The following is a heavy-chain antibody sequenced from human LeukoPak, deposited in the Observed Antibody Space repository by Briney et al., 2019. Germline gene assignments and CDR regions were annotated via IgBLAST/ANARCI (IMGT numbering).Heavy chain of an antibody. CDR3: ARAHYYDSSGLDF. D-gene: IGHD3-22*01. Sequence: GGSLRLSCAASGFTFSSYEINWVRQAPGKGLEWVSYISSSGSTIKYADSLKGRFTISRDNAKNSLYLQMNSLRAEDTAVYYCARAHYYDSSGLDFWGQGTLVTVSS. CDR2: ISSSGSTI. V-gene: IGHV3-48*03. J-gene: IGHJ4*02. CDR1: GFTFSSYE.